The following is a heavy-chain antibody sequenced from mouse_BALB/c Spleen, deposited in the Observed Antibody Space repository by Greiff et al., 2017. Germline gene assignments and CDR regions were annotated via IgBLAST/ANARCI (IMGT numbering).Heavy chain of an antibody. CDR2: INPNNGGT. J-gene: IGHJ2*01. CDR1: GYTFTDYY. Sequence: EVQLHQSGPALVKPGASVKMSCKASGYTFTDYYLKWVKQSHGQSLEWIGDINPNNGGTSYKQKFKGKATLTVDKSSSTAYMQLNSLTSEDSAVYYSARGAGPFDYWGQGTTVTVSA. CDR3: ARGAGPFDY. D-gene: IGHD3-3*01. V-gene: IGHV1-26*01.